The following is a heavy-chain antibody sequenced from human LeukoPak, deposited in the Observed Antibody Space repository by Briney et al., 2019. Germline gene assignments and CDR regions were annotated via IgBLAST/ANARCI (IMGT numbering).Heavy chain of an antibody. D-gene: IGHD2-2*01. Sequence: PGGSLRLSCAASGFTFSSYAMSWVRQAPGKGLEWVSAISGSGGSTYYADSVKGQFTISRDNSKNTLYLQMNSLRAEDTAVYYCAKGRRSSTSCSLDYWGQGTLVTVSS. CDR1: GFTFSSYA. J-gene: IGHJ4*02. CDR2: ISGSGGST. V-gene: IGHV3-23*01. CDR3: AKGRRSSTSCSLDY.